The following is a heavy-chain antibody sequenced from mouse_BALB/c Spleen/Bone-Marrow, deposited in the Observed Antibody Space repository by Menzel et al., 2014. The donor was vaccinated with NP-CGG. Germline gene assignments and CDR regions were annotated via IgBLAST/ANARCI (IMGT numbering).Heavy chain of an antibody. Sequence: VKLQESGPELVKPGASVKMSCKASGYTFTDYVISWVKQRTGQGLEWIGEIYPGSGSAYYNEKFKGKATLTADKSSNTAYMQLSSLTSEDSAVYFCARDYYGSSGAMDYWGQGTSVTVSS. J-gene: IGHJ4*01. V-gene: IGHV1-77*01. CDR1: GYTFTDYV. CDR2: IYPGSGSA. CDR3: ARDYYGSSGAMDY. D-gene: IGHD1-1*01.